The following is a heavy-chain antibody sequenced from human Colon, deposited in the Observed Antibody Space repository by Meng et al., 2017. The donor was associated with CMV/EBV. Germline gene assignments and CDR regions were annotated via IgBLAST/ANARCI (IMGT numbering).Heavy chain of an antibody. CDR3: ARDATLVPGTGLYDN. CDR1: GFSFEDLA. V-gene: IGHV3-43D*03. D-gene: IGHD2-8*02. Sequence: GGSLRLSCEASGFSFEDLAMHWVRQAPGKGLEWVYLITWVASGTSYADSVRSRFTISRDNRKNLLYLQMNSLRPEDTAVYYGARDATLVPGTGLYDNWGQGTVVTVSS. J-gene: IGHJ4*02. CDR2: ITWVASGT.